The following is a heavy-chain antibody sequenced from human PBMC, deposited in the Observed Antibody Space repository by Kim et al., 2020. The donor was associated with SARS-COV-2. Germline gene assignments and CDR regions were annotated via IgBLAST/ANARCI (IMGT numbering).Heavy chain of an antibody. J-gene: IGHJ5*02. D-gene: IGHD1-26*01. CDR3: ARDMGWEEGWFDP. V-gene: IGHV4-59*01. CDR1: GGSISSYY. CDR2: IYYSGST. Sequence: SETLSLTCTVSGGSISSYYWSWIRQPPGKGLEWIGYIYYSGSTNYNPSLKSRVTISVDTSKNQFSLKLSSVTAADTAVYYCARDMGWEEGWFDPWGQGTLVTVSS.